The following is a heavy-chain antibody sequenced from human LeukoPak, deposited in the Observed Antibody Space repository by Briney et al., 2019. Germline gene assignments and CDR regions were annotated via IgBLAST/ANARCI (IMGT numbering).Heavy chain of an antibody. CDR1: GGSISSSSYY. D-gene: IGHD2-2*02. J-gene: IGHJ3*02. CDR2: IYYSGST. CDR3: ARPLLTYCSSTSCYTYDNAFDI. V-gene: IGHV4-39*01. Sequence: SETLSLTCTVSGGSISSSSYYWGWIRQPPGKGLEWIGSIYYSGSTYYNPSLKSRVTISVDTSKNQFSLKLSSVTAADTAVYYCARPLLTYCSSTSCYTYDNAFDIWGQGTMVTVSS.